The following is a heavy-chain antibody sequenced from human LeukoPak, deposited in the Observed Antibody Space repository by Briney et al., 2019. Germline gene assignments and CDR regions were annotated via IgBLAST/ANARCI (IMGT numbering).Heavy chain of an antibody. CDR3: ASLRRDRLSDSGYDWPFDY. CDR1: GGTFSSYA. CDR2: IIPIFGTA. J-gene: IGHJ4*02. D-gene: IGHD5-12*01. V-gene: IGHV1-69*13. Sequence: GASVKVSCKASGGTFSSYAISWVRQAPGQGLEWMGGIIPIFGTANYAQKFQGRVTITADESTSTAYMELSSLRSEDTAVYYCASLRRDRLSDSGYDWPFDYWGQGTLVTVSS.